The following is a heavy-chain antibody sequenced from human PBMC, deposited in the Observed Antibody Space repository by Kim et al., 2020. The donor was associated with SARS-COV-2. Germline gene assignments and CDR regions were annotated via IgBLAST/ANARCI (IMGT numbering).Heavy chain of an antibody. J-gene: IGHJ4*02. Sequence: GGSLRLSCAASGFTFSSYGMHWVRQAPGKGLEWVAVISYDGSNKYYADSVKGRFTISRDNSKNTLYLQMNSLRAEDTAVYYCARDPTTVTTYYFDYWGQGTLVTVSS. D-gene: IGHD4-17*01. CDR3: ARDPTTVTTYYFDY. CDR2: ISYDGSNK. V-gene: IGHV3-30*03. CDR1: GFTFSSYG.